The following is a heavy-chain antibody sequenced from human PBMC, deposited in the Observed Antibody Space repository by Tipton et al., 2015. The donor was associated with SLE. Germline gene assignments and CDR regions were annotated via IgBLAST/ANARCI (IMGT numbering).Heavy chain of an antibody. CDR3: ARDVDYRGNWFDP. J-gene: IGHJ5*02. D-gene: IGHD4-11*01. V-gene: IGHV4-34*01. Sequence: TLSLTCAVHGGSISNYYWTWIRQPPGKGLEWIGEINQSGSTNYNSSLKSRVTISVDTSKNQFSLKLSSVTAADTAVYYCARDVDYRGNWFDPWGQGTLVTVSS. CDR1: GGSISNYY. CDR2: INQSGST.